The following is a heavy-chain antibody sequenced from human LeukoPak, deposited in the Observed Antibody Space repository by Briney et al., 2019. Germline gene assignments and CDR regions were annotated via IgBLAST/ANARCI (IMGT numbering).Heavy chain of an antibody. CDR3: ASLSRVGSKSTHDDY. Sequence: AGSLTLSCAASGFTFSSYSMNWVRQAPGKGLEWVSYISSSISTIYYADTVKGRFTISRDNAKSSLYLQMNSLRAEDTAVYYCASLSRVGSKSTHDDYWGQGTLVTVSS. CDR2: ISSSISTI. D-gene: IGHD1-26*01. CDR1: GFTFSSYS. V-gene: IGHV3-48*04. J-gene: IGHJ4*02.